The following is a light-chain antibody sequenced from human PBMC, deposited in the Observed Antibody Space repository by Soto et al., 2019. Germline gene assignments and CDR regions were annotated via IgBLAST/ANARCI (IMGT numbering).Light chain of an antibody. CDR1: TSNIGAGYE. Sequence: QSVLTQPPSVSGAPGQRVTISCTGSTSNIGAGYEVHWYQQLPGTAPKLLVSGHNIRPSGVPDRFSGFKSGASASLVITGLQAEDEAVYYCQSYDNSLSGSGVFGGGTKLTVL. CDR3: QSYDNSLSGSGV. V-gene: IGLV1-40*01. CDR2: GHN. J-gene: IGLJ3*02.